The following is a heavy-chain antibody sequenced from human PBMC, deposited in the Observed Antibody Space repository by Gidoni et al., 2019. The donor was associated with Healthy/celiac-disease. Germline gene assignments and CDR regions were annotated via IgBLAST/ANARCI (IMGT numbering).Heavy chain of an antibody. Sequence: FTISRDNSKNTLYLQMNSLRAEDTAVYYCAKDDLPQAVAGTGFDYWGQGTLVTVSS. J-gene: IGHJ4*02. D-gene: IGHD6-19*01. CDR3: AKDDLPQAVAGTGFDY. V-gene: IGHV3-30*02.